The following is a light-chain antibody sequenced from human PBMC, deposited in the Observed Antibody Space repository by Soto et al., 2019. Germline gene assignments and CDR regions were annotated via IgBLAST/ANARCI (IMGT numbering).Light chain of an antibody. J-gene: IGLJ1*01. V-gene: IGLV2-14*02. Sequence: QSALTQPASVSGSPGQSITVSCNGTSSDVGNYNLVSWYQQYPGKAPKLIIYEATKRPSGVSDRFSASKSGNTASLTISGLQADDEAHYFCNSYTSSTSLPYVFGTGTKLTVL. CDR2: EAT. CDR3: NSYTSSTSLPYV. CDR1: SSDVGNYNL.